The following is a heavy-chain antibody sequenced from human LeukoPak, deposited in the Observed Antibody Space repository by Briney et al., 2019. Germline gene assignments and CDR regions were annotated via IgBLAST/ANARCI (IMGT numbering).Heavy chain of an antibody. CDR2: INPSGGST. J-gene: IGHJ4*02. CDR3: ARVNYGDFHFDY. Sequence: ASVKVSCKVSGYTFTSYYMHWVRQAPGQGLEWMGIINPSGGSTSYAQKFQGRVTMTRDTSTSTVYMELSSLRSEDTAVYYCARVNYGDFHFDYWGQGTLVTVSS. CDR1: GYTFTSYY. V-gene: IGHV1-46*01. D-gene: IGHD4-17*01.